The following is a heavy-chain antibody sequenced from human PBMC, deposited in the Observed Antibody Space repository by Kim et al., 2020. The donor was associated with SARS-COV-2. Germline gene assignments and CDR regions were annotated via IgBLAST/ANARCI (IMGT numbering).Heavy chain of an antibody. CDR1: GYTFTSYY. Sequence: ASVKVSCKASGYTFTSYYMHWVRQAPGQGLEWMGIINPSGGSTSYAQKFQGRVTMTRDTSTSTVYMELSSLRSEDTAVYYCARAPGYYDFWSGYSRSLDNWFDPWGQGTLVTVSS. CDR2: INPSGGST. J-gene: IGHJ5*02. D-gene: IGHD3-3*01. CDR3: ARAPGYYDFWSGYSRSLDNWFDP. V-gene: IGHV1-46*01.